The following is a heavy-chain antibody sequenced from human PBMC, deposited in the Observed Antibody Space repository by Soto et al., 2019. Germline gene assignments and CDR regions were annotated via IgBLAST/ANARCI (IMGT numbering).Heavy chain of an antibody. CDR1: GGSISSGGYY. CDR2: IYYSGST. V-gene: IGHV4-31*03. J-gene: IGHJ4*02. CDR3: ARGVGVGATHPFDY. D-gene: IGHD1-26*01. Sequence: QVQLQESGPGLVKPSQTLSLTCTVSGGSISSGGYYWSWIRQHPGKGLEWIGYIYYSGSTYYNPSLKRRVTIAVDTSKNQFSLKLSSVTAADTAVYYCARGVGVGATHPFDYWGQGTLVTVSS.